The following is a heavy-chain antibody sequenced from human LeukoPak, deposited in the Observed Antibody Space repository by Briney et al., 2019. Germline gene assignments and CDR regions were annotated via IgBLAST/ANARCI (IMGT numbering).Heavy chain of an antibody. D-gene: IGHD1-26*01. CDR2: ISSSSSTI. CDR1: RFTFSTYS. J-gene: IGHJ4*02. Sequence: GGSLRLSCAASRFTFSTYSMNWVRQAPGEGLEWVSYISSSSSTIYYADSVKGRFTISRDNAKNSLYLQMNSLRAEDTAVYYCARDLVGATGLGFDYWGQGTLVTVSS. CDR3: ARDLVGATGLGFDY. V-gene: IGHV3-48*01.